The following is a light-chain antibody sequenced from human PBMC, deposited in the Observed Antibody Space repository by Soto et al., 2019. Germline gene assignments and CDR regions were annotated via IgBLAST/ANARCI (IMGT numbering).Light chain of an antibody. CDR3: QQYNSPMYT. V-gene: IGKV1-5*03. J-gene: IGKJ2*01. Sequence: DIQMTQYPSTLSASVGDRVTITCRASQSISSGLAWYQQKPGKAPKLLIYKASSLESGVPSRFSGSGSGTEFTLTISSLQPDDFATYYCQQYNSPMYTFGQGTKLQIK. CDR2: KAS. CDR1: QSISSG.